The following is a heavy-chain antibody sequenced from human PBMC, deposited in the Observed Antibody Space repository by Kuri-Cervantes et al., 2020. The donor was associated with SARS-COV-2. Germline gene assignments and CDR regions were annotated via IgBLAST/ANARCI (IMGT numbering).Heavy chain of an antibody. Sequence: GSLRLSCAIYGGSLSGSYWSWIRQSPGKRLEWIGEVNHNGGANYNPSLKSRVTISVDTSKNQFSLKLSSVTAADTAVYYCARLAGYFVEDYYMDVWGKGTTVTVSS. CDR2: VNHNGGA. D-gene: IGHD3-9*01. J-gene: IGHJ6*03. V-gene: IGHV4-34*01. CDR3: ARLAGYFVEDYYMDV. CDR1: GGSLSGSY.